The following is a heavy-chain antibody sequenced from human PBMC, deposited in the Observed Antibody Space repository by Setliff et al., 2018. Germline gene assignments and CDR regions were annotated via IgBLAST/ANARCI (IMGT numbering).Heavy chain of an antibody. V-gene: IGHV4-61*10. CDR2: IYTNGGT. CDR3: ARTQGEQQLTHPYYYYYYMDV. D-gene: IGHD6-13*01. Sequence: SETLSLTCSVSGASISSGNDFWNWIRQPAGKGLEWIGNIYTNGGTDYSPSLRSRVTISLGTSKNQFSLRLTSVTAADTAAYYCARTQGEQQLTHPYYYYYYMDVWGKGTTVTVSS. J-gene: IGHJ6*03. CDR1: GASISSGNDF.